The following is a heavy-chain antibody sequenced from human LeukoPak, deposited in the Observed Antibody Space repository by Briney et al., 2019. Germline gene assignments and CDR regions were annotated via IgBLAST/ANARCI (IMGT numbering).Heavy chain of an antibody. CDR1: VGTLRSYA. V-gene: IGHV1-69*05. J-gene: IGHJ4*02. D-gene: IGHD3-22*01. CDR3: ARLSYDSSGRIRGYFDY. Sequence: SVKVSCKASVGTLRSYAIRWVRQAPGQGLEWMGWIIPIFGTANYAQKFQGRVTNTTDESTSTAYMALSRLRSKATAVYYCARLSYDSSGRIRGYFDYWGQGTLVTVSS. CDR2: IIPIFGTA.